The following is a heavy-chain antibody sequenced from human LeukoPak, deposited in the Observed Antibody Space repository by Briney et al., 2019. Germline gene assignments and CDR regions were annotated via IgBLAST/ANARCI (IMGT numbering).Heavy chain of an antibody. CDR3: ARGGTDYGDYLVDYFDY. V-gene: IGHV4-34*01. D-gene: IGHD4-17*01. J-gene: IGHJ4*02. Sequence: PSETLSLTCAVYGGSFSGYYWSWIRQPPGKGLEWIGEIKHSGSTNYNPSLKSRVTISVDTSKNQFSLKLSSVTAADTAVYYCARGGTDYGDYLVDYFDYWGQGTLVTVSS. CDR1: GGSFSGYY. CDR2: IKHSGST.